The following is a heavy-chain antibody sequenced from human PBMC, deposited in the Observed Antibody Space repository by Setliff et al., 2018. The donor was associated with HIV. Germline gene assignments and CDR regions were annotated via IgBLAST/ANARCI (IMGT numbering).Heavy chain of an antibody. J-gene: IGHJ3*02. Sequence: GASVKVSCKTSGGTLSNYVITWVRQAPGQGLEWMGMIIPMYNIPAYAQKFQGRVTFTADESTSTAYMELSSLSSKDTAVYYCARDQTGVAAAAFGGGSAWSDEGFDIWGQGTMVTVSS. D-gene: IGHD6-13*01. CDR1: GGTLSNYV. CDR3: ARDQTGVAAAAFGGGSAWSDEGFDI. V-gene: IGHV1-69*13. CDR2: IIPMYNIP.